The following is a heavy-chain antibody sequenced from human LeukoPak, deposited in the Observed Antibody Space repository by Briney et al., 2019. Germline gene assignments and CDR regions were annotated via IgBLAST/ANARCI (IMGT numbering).Heavy chain of an antibody. CDR1: GFTFSGSA. Sequence: GGSLRLSCAASGFTFSGSAMHWVRQASGKGLEWVGRIRSKANSYATAYAASVKGRFTISRDDSKNTAYLQMDSLKTEDTAVYYCTGNYYGSGSYADFDYWGQGTLVTVSS. J-gene: IGHJ4*02. V-gene: IGHV3-73*01. CDR3: TGNYYGSGSYADFDY. CDR2: IRSKANSYAT. D-gene: IGHD3-10*01.